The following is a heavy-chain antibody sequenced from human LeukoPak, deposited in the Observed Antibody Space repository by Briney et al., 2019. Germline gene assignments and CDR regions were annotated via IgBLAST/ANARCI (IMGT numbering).Heavy chain of an antibody. CDR3: ARDRITMVRGPNYYYYGMDV. D-gene: IGHD3-10*01. V-gene: IGHV1-46*01. CDR1: GYTFTSYY. Sequence: GASVKVSCKASGYTFTSYYMHWVRQAPGQGLEWMGIINPSGGSTSYAQKFQGRATMTRDTSTSTVYMELSSLRSEDTAVYYRARDRITMVRGPNYYYYGMDVWGQGTTVTVSS. CDR2: INPSGGST. J-gene: IGHJ6*02.